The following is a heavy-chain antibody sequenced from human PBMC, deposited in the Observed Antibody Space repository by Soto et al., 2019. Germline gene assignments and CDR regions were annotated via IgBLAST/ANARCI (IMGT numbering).Heavy chain of an antibody. CDR1: GYTFTSYA. D-gene: IGHD4-4*01. V-gene: IGHV1-3*01. Sequence: QVQLVQSGAEVKKPGASVKVSCKASGYTFTSYAMHWVRQAPGQRLEWMGWINAGNGNTKYSQKFQGRVTITRDTSASAADMELRSLRSEDTAVYYCASSYSNYALIEYYYYGMDVWGQGTTVTVSS. CDR3: ASSYSNYALIEYYYYGMDV. J-gene: IGHJ6*02. CDR2: INAGNGNT.